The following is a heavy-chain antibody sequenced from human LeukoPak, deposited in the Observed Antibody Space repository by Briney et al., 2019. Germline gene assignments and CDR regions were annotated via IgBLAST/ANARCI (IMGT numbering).Heavy chain of an antibody. CDR3: ATAVI. J-gene: IGHJ3*02. V-gene: IGHV3-48*03. CDR2: VSKSGGTM. CDR1: GFTFSSYE. Sequence: GGSLRLSCEASGFTFSSYEMNWFRQALGKGLEWVSYVSKSGGTMKNADSVKGRFTVSRDNAKNSLYLQMNSLTAEDTAVYYCATAVIRGRGTMVTVSS.